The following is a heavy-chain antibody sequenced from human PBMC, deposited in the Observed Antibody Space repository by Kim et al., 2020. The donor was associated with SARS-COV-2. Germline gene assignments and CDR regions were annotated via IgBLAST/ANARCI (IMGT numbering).Heavy chain of an antibody. Sequence: GGSLRLSCAASGFTFSTYGMHWVRQAPGKGLEWVAVISYDGSNKYYADSVKGRFTISRDNSKNTLYLQMNSLRAEDTAVYYCANGRIVYSRGQLPHYFDYWGQGTQVTVSS. CDR1: GFTFSTYG. D-gene: IGHD6-19*01. V-gene: IGHV3-30*18. J-gene: IGHJ4*02. CDR3: ANGRIVYSRGQLPHYFDY. CDR2: ISYDGSNK.